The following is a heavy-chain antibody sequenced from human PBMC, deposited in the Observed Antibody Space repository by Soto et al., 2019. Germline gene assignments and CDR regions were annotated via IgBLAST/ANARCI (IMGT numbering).Heavy chain of an antibody. CDR1: GGSISSGDYY. V-gene: IGHV4-61*08. J-gene: IGHJ6*02. CDR2: IYYSGNT. D-gene: IGHD3-3*01. CDR3: ARHDDFWSGYDHGMDV. Sequence: SETLSLTCTVSGGSISSGDYYWSWIRQPPGKGLEWIGYIYYSGNTNYNPSLKSRVTISVDTSKNQFSLKLSSVTAADTAVYYCARHDDFWSGYDHGMDVWGQGTTVTVSS.